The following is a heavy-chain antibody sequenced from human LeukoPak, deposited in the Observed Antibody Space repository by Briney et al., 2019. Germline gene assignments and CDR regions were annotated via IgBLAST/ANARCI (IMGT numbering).Heavy chain of an antibody. CDR1: GFTFSGSA. Sequence: GGSLRLSCAASGFTFSGSAMHWVRQASGKGLEWVGRIRSKANSYATAYAASVKGRFTISRDDSKNTAYLQMNSLKTEDTAVYYCTRQRSGYGMDVWGQGTTVAVSS. V-gene: IGHV3-73*01. J-gene: IGHJ6*02. CDR3: TRQRSGYGMDV. D-gene: IGHD3-10*01. CDR2: IRSKANSYAT.